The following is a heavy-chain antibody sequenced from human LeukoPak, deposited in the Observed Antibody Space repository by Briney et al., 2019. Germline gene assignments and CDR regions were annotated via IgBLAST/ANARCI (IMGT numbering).Heavy chain of an antibody. D-gene: IGHD6-13*01. V-gene: IGHV1-2*02. CDR1: GYTFTGYY. CDR2: INPNSGGT. Sequence: ASVKVSCKASGYTFTGYYMHWVRQAPGQGLEWMGWINPNSGGTNYAQKFQGRVTMTRDPSISTAYMELSRLRSDDTAVYYCARDKTPRGIRIAAAGTHFDYWGQGTLVTVSS. CDR3: ARDKTPRGIRIAAAGTHFDY. J-gene: IGHJ4*02.